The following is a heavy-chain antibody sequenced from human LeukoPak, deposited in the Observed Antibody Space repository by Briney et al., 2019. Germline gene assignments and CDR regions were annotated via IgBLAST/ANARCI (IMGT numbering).Heavy chain of an antibody. J-gene: IGHJ4*02. CDR3: ASSLGGSSGWYIYFDY. CDR1: GFTFSSYS. Sequence: GGSLRLSCAASGFTFSSYSMNWVRQAPGKGLEWVSYISSSSSTIYYADSVKGRFTISRDNAKNSLYLQMNSLRDEDTAVYYCASSLGGSSGWYIYFDYWGQGTLVTVSS. CDR2: ISSSSSTI. D-gene: IGHD6-19*01. V-gene: IGHV3-48*02.